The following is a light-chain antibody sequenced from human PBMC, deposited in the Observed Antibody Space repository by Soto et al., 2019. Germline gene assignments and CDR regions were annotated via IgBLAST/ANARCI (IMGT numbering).Light chain of an antibody. CDR3: QQYYSFPWT. J-gene: IGKJ1*01. CDR2: AAS. CDR1: QGISSY. Sequence: VIGMTQSPSLLSASTGDRVTISCLMSQGISSYLAWHQQTPGKAPELLIYAASTLQSGVPSRFSGSGSGTDFTLTISCLQSEDFATYYRQQYYSFPWTFGQGTK. V-gene: IGKV1D-8*01.